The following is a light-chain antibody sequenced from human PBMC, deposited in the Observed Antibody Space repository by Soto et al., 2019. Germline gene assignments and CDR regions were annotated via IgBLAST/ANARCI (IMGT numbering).Light chain of an antibody. CDR2: DVS. V-gene: IGLV2-14*01. Sequence: QSALTQPASVSGSPGQSITISCTGTSSDVGGYNYVSWYQQHPAKAPKLMIYDVSNRPSGVSNRFSGSKSGNTASLTISGLQAEDEADYYCSSYTSSSPALYVVFGRGTKLTVL. CDR3: SSYTSSSPALYVV. CDR1: SSDVGGYNY. J-gene: IGLJ2*01.